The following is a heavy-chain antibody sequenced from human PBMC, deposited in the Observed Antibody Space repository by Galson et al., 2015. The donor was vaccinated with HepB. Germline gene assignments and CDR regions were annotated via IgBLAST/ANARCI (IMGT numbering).Heavy chain of an antibody. CDR1: GFTFSNYG. V-gene: IGHV3-30*18. J-gene: IGHJ6*02. CDR3: AKEQRYSESYFDAFYHNGMDA. CDR2: ISCDGRNQ. Sequence: SLRLSCAASGFTFSNYGMHWVRQAPGKGLEWVAVISCDGRNQYYAESVKGRFTISRENSKNTVFLQMNSLRVEDTAVFYCAKEQRYSESYFDAFYHNGMDAWGQGTTVTVSS. D-gene: IGHD1-26*01.